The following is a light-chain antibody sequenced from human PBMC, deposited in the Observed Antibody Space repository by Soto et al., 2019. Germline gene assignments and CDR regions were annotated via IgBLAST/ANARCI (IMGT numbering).Light chain of an antibody. CDR3: QQYNNWPQT. Sequence: EIVFTQSPGTLSLSPGERATLSFRASQSLRSSLAWYQQKPGQAPRLLIYDASTRATGIPARFSGSGSGTDFTLTISGLQSEDFAVYYCQQYNNWPQTFGQGTKVDIK. CDR2: DAS. CDR1: QSLRSS. V-gene: IGKV3-15*01. J-gene: IGKJ1*01.